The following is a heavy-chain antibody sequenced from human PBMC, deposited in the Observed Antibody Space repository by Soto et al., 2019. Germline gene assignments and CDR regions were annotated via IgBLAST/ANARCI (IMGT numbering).Heavy chain of an antibody. J-gene: IGHJ4*02. CDR2: IKEDGSER. D-gene: IGHD3-10*01. V-gene: IGHV3-7*04. CDR3: ARATGADKEDY. Sequence: EVQLVESGGGLVQPGGSLRLSCAASGFTFSSYWMSWVRQAPGKGLEWVANIKEDGSERYYVDSVKGRFTISRDNAKNSLYLHMNSLRDEDTAVYYCARATGADKEDYWGQGTLVTVSS. CDR1: GFTFSSYW.